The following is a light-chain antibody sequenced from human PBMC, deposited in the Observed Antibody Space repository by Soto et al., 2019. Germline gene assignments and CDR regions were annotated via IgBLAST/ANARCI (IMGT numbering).Light chain of an antibody. J-gene: IGLJ2*01. Sequence: QLVLTQPRSVSGSPGQTVTITCTGTSSDVGLYNYVSWYQQHPGKAPKLMIYDVSKRPSGVPDRFSGSKSGNTASLTISGLQAEDEADYHCCSYADNYTVIFGGGTKVTVL. CDR2: DVS. V-gene: IGLV2-11*01. CDR1: SSDVGLYNY. CDR3: CSYADNYTVI.